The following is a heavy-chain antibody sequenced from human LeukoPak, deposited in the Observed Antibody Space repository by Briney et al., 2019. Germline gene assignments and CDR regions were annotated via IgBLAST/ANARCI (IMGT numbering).Heavy chain of an antibody. Sequence: PSETLSLTCTVSGGSISSYYWSWIRQPPGKGLEWIGEINHSGSTNYNPSLKSRVTISVDTSKNQFSLKLSSVTAADTAVYYCANRYSSSWYWFDPWGQGTLVTVSS. V-gene: IGHV4-34*01. CDR3: ANRYSSSWYWFDP. J-gene: IGHJ5*02. CDR2: INHSGST. CDR1: GGSISSYY. D-gene: IGHD6-13*01.